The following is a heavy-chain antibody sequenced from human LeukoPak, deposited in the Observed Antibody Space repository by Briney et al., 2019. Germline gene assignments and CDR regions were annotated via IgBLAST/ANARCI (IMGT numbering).Heavy chain of an antibody. CDR2: TYYRSKWYN. CDR3: ARDHSSGWYTNWFDP. V-gene: IGHV6-1*01. CDR1: GDSVPSNSAA. J-gene: IGHJ5*02. Sequence: SQTLSLTCAISGDSVPSNSAAWNWMRPSPSRGREWMGRTYYRSKWYNDYAVSVKSRITINPDTSKNQFSLQLNSVTPEDTAVYYCARDHSSGWYTNWFDPRGQGTLVTVSS. D-gene: IGHD6-19*01.